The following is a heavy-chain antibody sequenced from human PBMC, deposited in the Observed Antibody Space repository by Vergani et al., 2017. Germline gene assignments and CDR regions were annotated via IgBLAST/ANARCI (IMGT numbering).Heavy chain of an antibody. CDR1: GYTFTSYA. CDR2: INAGNGNT. Sequence: QVQLVQSGAEVKKPGASVKVSCKASGYTFTSYAMHWVRQAPGQRLEWMGWINAGNGNTKYSQKFQGRVPITRDTSASTAYMELSSLRSEDTAVYYCARDGSSWLQYFQHGGEGTLVTVSS. J-gene: IGHJ1*01. V-gene: IGHV1-3*01. CDR3: ARDGSSWLQYFQH. D-gene: IGHD6-13*01.